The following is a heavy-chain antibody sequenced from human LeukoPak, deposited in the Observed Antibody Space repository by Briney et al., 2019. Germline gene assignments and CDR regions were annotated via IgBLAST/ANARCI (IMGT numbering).Heavy chain of an antibody. D-gene: IGHD3-16*01. V-gene: IGHV4-34*01. CDR1: GGSFSGYY. Sequence: SETLSLTCAVYGGSFSGYYWSWIRQPPGKGLEWIGEMNHSGSTNYNPSLKSRVTISVDTSKNHFSLKLTSVTAADTAVYYCAREGDKDYWGQGTLVTVSS. J-gene: IGHJ4*02. CDR3: AREGDKDY. CDR2: MNHSGST.